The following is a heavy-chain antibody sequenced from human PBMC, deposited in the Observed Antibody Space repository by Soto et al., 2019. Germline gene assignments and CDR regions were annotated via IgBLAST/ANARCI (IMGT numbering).Heavy chain of an antibody. CDR2: ISAYNGNT. D-gene: IGHD3-3*01. J-gene: IGHJ5*02. CDR1: GYTFTSYG. V-gene: IGHV1-18*01. CDR3: ARRDYDFWSGYYNSNWFDP. Sequence: QVQLVQSGAEVKKPGASVKVSCKASGYTFTSYGISWVRQAPGQGLEWMGWISAYNGNTNYAQKLQGRVTRPTDTSTSTAYMELRSLRSDDTAVYYCARRDYDFWSGYYNSNWFDPWGQGTLVTVSS.